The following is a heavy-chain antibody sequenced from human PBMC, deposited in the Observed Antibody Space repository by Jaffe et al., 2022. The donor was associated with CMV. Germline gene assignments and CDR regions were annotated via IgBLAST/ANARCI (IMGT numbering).Heavy chain of an antibody. J-gene: IGHJ6*02. Sequence: QVQLQESGPGLVKPSETLSLTCTVSGGSISSYYWSWIRQPPGKGLEWIGYIYYSGSTNYNPSLKSRVTISVDTSKNQFSLKLSSVTAADTAVYYCARARGLYYYYGMDVWGQGTTVTVSS. CDR3: ARARGLYYYYGMDV. CDR2: IYYSGST. CDR1: GGSISSYY. V-gene: IGHV4-59*01. D-gene: IGHD3-10*01.